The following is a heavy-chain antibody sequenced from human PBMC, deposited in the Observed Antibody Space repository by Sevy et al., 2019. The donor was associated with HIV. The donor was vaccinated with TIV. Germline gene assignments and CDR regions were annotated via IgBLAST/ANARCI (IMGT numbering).Heavy chain of an antibody. CDR2: ISAYNGKT. J-gene: IGHJ5*02. V-gene: IGHV1-18*01. CDR1: GYAFASYG. Sequence: ASVKVSCKASGYAFASYGVSWVRQAPGQGLEWMGWISAYNGKTNYAQKFQGRVTMTTDTSTSIAYMEFTSLRSDDTAIYYCARDEGEQWLWTITVPTWFDPWGQGTLVTVSS. D-gene: IGHD6-19*01. CDR3: ARDEGEQWLWTITVPTWFDP.